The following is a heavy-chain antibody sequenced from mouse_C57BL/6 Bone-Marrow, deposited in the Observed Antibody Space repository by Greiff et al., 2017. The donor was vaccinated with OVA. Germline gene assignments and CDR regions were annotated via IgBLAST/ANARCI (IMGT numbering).Heavy chain of an antibody. Sequence: QVQLKQPGAELVMPGASVKLSCKASGYTFTSYWMHWVKQRPGQGLEWIGELDPSDSYTNYNQKFKGKSTLTVDKSSSTAYMQLSSLTSEDSAVYYFAKGGYDVYWFAYWGQGTLVTVSA. CDR2: LDPSDSYT. CDR3: AKGGYDVYWFAY. D-gene: IGHD2-3*01. CDR1: GYTFTSYW. V-gene: IGHV1-69*01. J-gene: IGHJ3*01.